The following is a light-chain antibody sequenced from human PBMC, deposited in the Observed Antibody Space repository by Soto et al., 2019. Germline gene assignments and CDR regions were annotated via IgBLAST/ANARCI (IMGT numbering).Light chain of an antibody. CDR3: QTWGTGTVV. CDR1: NGHSSYS. CDR2: LNSDGSH. V-gene: IGLV4-69*01. J-gene: IGLJ2*01. Sequence: QLVLTQSPSASASLGASVKVTCTLSNGHSSYSIAWHQQQPEKGPRYLMRLNSDGSHTKGDGIPDRFSGSSSGAERYLIISSLQSEDEADYYCQTWGTGTVVFGGGTKLTVL.